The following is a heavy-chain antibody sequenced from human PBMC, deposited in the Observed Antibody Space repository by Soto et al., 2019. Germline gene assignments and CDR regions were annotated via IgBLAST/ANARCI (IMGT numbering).Heavy chain of an antibody. Sequence: SSETLSLTCTVSGGSITSSSYYWGWIRQPPGKGLEWIAYIYYSGNTNYNPSLKSRVTISLETSNSQFSLRLTSVTAAAPPFYYWPSRGEYSHPLDPWGPETLVTVSS. J-gene: IGHJ5*02. CDR3: PSRGEYSHPLDP. CDR1: GGSITSSSYY. CDR2: IYYSGNT. V-gene: IGHV4-61*05. D-gene: IGHD2-21*01.